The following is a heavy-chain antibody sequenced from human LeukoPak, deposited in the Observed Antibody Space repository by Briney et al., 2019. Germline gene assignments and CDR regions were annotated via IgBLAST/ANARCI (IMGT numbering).Heavy chain of an antibody. D-gene: IGHD6-13*01. CDR3: ARAYSSSWYLPLRAFDI. V-gene: IGHV4-4*07. Sequence: PSETLSLTCTVSGGSISSYYWSWIRQPAGKGLEWIGRIYTSGSTNYNPSLKSRVTMSVDTSKNQFSLKLSSVTAADTAVYYCARAYSSSWYLPLRAFDIWGQGTMVTVSS. CDR1: GGSISSYY. J-gene: IGHJ3*02. CDR2: IYTSGST.